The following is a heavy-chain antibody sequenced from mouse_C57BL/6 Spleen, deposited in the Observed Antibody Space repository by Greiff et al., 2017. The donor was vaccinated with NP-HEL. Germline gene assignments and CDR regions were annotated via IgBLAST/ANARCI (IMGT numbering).Heavy chain of an antibody. V-gene: IGHV1-15*01. CDR2: IDPETGGT. CDR3: TRFDRYYYAMDY. CDR1: GYTFTDDE. J-gene: IGHJ4*01. Sequence: VQLQQSGAELVRPGASVTLSCKASGYTFTDDEMHWVKETPVHGLEWIGVIDPETGGTDYNQKFKGKAILTADKSSSTAYMELRSLTSEDSAVYYCTRFDRYYYAMDYWGQGTSVTVSS.